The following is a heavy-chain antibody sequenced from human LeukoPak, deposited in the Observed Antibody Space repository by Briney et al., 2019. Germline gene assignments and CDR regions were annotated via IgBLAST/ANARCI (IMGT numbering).Heavy chain of an antibody. CDR3: ATHDGMDV. CDR1: GGSINSSSYY. CDR2: ICYSGST. Sequence: SETLSLTCTVSGGSINSSSYYWGWIRQPPGKGLEWIGSICYSGSTYRNPSLKSRATIFVDTSKNQISLKLSSVTAADTAVYYCATHDGMDVWGQGTTVTVSS. V-gene: IGHV4-39*01. J-gene: IGHJ6*02.